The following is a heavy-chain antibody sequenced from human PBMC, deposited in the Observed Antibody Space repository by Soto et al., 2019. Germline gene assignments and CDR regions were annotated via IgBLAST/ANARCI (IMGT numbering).Heavy chain of an antibody. V-gene: IGHV1-69*13. J-gene: IGHJ4*02. Sequence: ASVKVSCKASGGTFSSYAISWVRQAPGQGLEWMGGIIPIFGTANYAQKFQGRVTITADESTSTAYMELSSLRSEDTAVYYCARESRYCICGSCYFLPGIDYWGQGTLVTVSS. CDR1: GGTFSSYA. CDR3: ARESRYCICGSCYFLPGIDY. CDR2: IIPIFGTA. D-gene: IGHD2-15*01.